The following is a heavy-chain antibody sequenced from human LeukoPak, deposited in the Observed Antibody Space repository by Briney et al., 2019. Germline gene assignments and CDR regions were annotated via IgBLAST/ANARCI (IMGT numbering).Heavy chain of an antibody. CDR3: ARDAFRNGDSAKFDN. CDR1: GYTFTGYY. V-gene: IGHV1-2*02. D-gene: IGHD4-17*01. CDR2: INPNSGGT. Sequence: ASVKVSCKASGYTFTGYYMHWVRQAPGQGLEWMGWINPNSGGTKFAQKFQGRVTMTRDTSINTAYMELSRLRSDDTAVYYCARDAFRNGDSAKFDNWGQGTLVTVSS. J-gene: IGHJ4*02.